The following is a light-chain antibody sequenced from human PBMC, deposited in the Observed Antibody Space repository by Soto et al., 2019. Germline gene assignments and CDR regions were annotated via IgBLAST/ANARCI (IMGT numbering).Light chain of an antibody. CDR1: SSDIGAGYD. CDR2: GDN. J-gene: IGLJ2*01. V-gene: IGLV1-40*01. Sequence: QSVLTQPPSVSGAPGQSVSISCSGSSSDIGAGYDIHWYQHVPGTAPKLLIYGDNNRPSGVPDRFSGSKSGTSASLAITGLQAEDEADYYCQSYDSSRSVVFGGGTKLTVL. CDR3: QSYDSSRSVV.